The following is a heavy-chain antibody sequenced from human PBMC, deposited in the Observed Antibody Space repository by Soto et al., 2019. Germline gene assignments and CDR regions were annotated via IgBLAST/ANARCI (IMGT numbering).Heavy chain of an antibody. V-gene: IGHV1-3*01. CDR2: LNAGNDNT. CDR1: GYTFTTYV. D-gene: IGHD3-3*01. CDR3: ARVGQNYYGMDV. J-gene: IGHJ6*02. Sequence: QVQLVQSGAEVKKPGASVKVSCKASGYTFTTYVMHWVRQASGQRLEWMGWLNAGNDNTEYSQKLQCRVNITRDTSASTVYMELSSLSSEDTAVYYCARVGQNYYGMDVWGQGTTVTVSS.